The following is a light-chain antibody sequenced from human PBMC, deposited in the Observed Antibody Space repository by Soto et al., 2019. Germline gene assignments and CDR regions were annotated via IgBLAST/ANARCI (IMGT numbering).Light chain of an antibody. V-gene: IGKV3-20*01. Sequence: EIVLTQSPGTLSLSPGERATLSCRASQSVSSSYLAWYQQKPGQAPRLLIYGASRRATGIPDRFSGSGSGTDFALTISRLEPEVFAGYYWQQYGSSPPITFGQGNKLESK. CDR1: QSVSSSY. J-gene: IGKJ2*01. CDR2: GAS. CDR3: QQYGSSPPIT.